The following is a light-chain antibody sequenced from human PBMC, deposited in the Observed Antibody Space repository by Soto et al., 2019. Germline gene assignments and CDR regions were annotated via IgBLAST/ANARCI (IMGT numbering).Light chain of an antibody. CDR3: QQRSSWPLT. CDR2: GAS. Sequence: EIVLTQPPATLSLSPGERATLSCRASQSLSKSLVWYQQKPGQAPRLLIDGASNRATGIPARFSGSGSGTDFTLPISSLEPEDFAVYFCQQRSSWPLTFGGGTKVDIK. V-gene: IGKV3-11*01. J-gene: IGKJ4*02. CDR1: QSLSKS.